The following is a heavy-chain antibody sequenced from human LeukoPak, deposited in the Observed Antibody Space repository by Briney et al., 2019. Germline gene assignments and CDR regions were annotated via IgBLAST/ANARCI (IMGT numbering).Heavy chain of an antibody. V-gene: IGHV3-11*01. D-gene: IGHD7-27*01. CDR3: ARHGPKTGDLDY. J-gene: IGHJ4*02. CDR2: ISGSGTTI. Sequence: GGSLRLSCAASGFTFSDSYMSWIRQAPGKGLEWVSYISGSGTTIYYADSVKGRFTISRDNAKNSLSLQMNSLRAEDTAVYYCARHGPKTGDLDYWGQGTLVTVSS. CDR1: GFTFSDSY.